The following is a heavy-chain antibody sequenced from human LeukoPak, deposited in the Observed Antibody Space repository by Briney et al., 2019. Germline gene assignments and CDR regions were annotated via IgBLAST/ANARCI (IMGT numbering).Heavy chain of an antibody. J-gene: IGHJ6*03. CDR3: ARSDYSSSSFSYYYYMDV. V-gene: IGHV4-59*01. CDR2: IYFSGST. CDR1: GGSISSYY. Sequence: SETLSLTCTVSGGSISSYYWSWIRLPPGKGLEWIGDIYFSGSTNYNPSLMSRVIISVDTSKNQFSLRVTSVTAADTAVYYCARSDYSSSSFSYYYYMDVWGEGTTVTVSS. D-gene: IGHD6-6*01.